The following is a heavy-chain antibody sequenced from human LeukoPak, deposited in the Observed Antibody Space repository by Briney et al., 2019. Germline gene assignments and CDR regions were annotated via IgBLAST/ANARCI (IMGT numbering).Heavy chain of an antibody. CDR3: AARDCSRTSCNAGVFDY. D-gene: IGHD2-21*01. Sequence: GGSLRLSCAASGLTVSTKHMSWVRQAPGKGLEWVSAIYSGGTTNYAESVKGRFTISRDDSKNTLHLQMNSLRAEDTAVYYCAARDCSRTSCNAGVFDYWGQGTLVSVS. CDR1: GLTVSTKH. J-gene: IGHJ4*02. CDR2: IYSGGTT. V-gene: IGHV3-53*01.